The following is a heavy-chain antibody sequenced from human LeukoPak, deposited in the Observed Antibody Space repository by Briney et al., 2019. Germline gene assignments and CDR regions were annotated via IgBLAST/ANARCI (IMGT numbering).Heavy chain of an antibody. V-gene: IGHV3-9*01. CDR3: ASGGWHYYDFWTEGKGHFDY. Sequence: PGGSLRLSCAASGFTFDDYAMHWVRQAPGKGLEWVSGISWNSGSIGYADSVKGRFTISRDNAKNSLYLQMNSLRAEDTAVYYCASGGWHYYDFWTEGKGHFDYWGQGTLVTVSS. CDR1: GFTFDDYA. D-gene: IGHD3-3*01. CDR2: ISWNSGSI. J-gene: IGHJ4*02.